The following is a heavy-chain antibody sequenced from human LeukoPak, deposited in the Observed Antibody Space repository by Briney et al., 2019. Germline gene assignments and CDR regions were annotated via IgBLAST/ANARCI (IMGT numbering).Heavy chain of an antibody. V-gene: IGHV7-4-1*02. CDR3: TRQGPGYCGSTSCYGVDY. CDR1: GYTFSGYY. CDR2: INTNTGNP. J-gene: IGHJ4*02. Sequence: ASVKVSCKASGYTFSGYYMHWVRQAPGQGLEWMGWINTNTGNPTYAQGFTGRFVFSLDTSVSTAYLQISSLKAEDTAVYYCTRQGPGYCGSTSCYGVDYWGQGTLVTVSS. D-gene: IGHD2-2*01.